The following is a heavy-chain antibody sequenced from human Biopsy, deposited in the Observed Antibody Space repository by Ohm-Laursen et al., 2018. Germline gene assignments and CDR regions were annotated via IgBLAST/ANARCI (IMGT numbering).Heavy chain of an antibody. V-gene: IGHV4-59*01. CDR1: GDSISSYY. D-gene: IGHD3-22*01. J-gene: IGHJ2*01. CDR3: ARGRGYYSDRTVPGYFDL. Sequence: GTLFLTCTVSGDSISSYYWSWIRQPPGKGLEWIGYVYYTGSTDYNPSLQSRVTISVDTSKNHFSLRLRSVTPADTAIYYCARGRGYYSDRTVPGYFDLWGRGTLVTVSS. CDR2: VYYTGST.